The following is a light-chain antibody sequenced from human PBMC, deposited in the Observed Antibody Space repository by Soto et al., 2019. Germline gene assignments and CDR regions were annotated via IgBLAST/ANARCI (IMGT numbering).Light chain of an antibody. CDR1: SSDVGFYNY. V-gene: IGLV2-14*01. J-gene: IGLJ1*01. Sequence: QSALTQPASVSGSPGQSIAISCTGSSSDVGFYNYISWYQQHPGKVPKLIIYEVTKRPSGVSNRFSGSKSGNTASLTISGLQAEDEADYYCCSYTPSSTRVFGTGTKVTVL. CDR3: CSYTPSSTRV. CDR2: EVT.